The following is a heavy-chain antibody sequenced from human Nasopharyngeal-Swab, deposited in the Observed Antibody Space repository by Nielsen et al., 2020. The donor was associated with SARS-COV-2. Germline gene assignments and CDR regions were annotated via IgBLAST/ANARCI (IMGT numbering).Heavy chain of an antibody. CDR3: ALGARCGYSTGYGDYYYYGMDV. D-gene: IGHD5-18*01. V-gene: IGHV5-10-1*01. Sequence: GESLKISCKGSGFSFTSYWITWVRQMPGKGLEWMGRIDPSDSYTNYNPSFQGHVTISADKYISTAYLQWSSLKASDTANYYCALGARCGYSTGYGDYYYYGMDVWGQGTTVTVSS. CDR2: IDPSDSYT. CDR1: GFSFTSYW. J-gene: IGHJ6*01.